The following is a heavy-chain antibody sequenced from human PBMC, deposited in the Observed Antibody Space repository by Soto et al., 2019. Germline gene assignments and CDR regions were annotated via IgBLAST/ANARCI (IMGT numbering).Heavy chain of an antibody. D-gene: IGHD2-15*01. J-gene: IGHJ6*02. CDR2: ISAYNGNT. CDR1: GYTFTSYG. Sequence: QVQLVQSGAEVKKPGASVKVSCKASGYTFTSYGISWVRQAPGQGLEWMGWISAYNGNTKYSQKFQGRVTITRDTSASTAYMELSSLRSEDTAVYYCARTGVEVVAAAMDVWGQGTTVTVSS. V-gene: IGHV1-18*01. CDR3: ARTGVEVVAAAMDV.